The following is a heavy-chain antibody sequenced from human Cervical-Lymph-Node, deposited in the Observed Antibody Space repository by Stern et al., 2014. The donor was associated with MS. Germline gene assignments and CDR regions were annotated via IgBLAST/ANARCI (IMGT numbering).Heavy chain of an antibody. D-gene: IGHD3-10*01. CDR3: ARERIGGTVDY. V-gene: IGHV4-59*01. CDR1: GGSISSYY. J-gene: IGHJ4*02. CDR2: IYYSGST. Sequence: VQLQESGPGLVKPSETLSLTCTVSGGSISSYYWSWIRQPPGKGLEWIGYIYYSGSTNYNPSLKSRVTISVDTSKNQFSLKLSSVTAADTAVYYCARERIGGTVDYWGQGTLVTVSS.